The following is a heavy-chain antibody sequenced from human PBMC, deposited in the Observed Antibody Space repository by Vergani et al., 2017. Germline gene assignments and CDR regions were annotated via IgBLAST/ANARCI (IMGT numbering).Heavy chain of an antibody. J-gene: IGHJ5*02. CDR3: ARHSTVEWLVKLGWIAP. V-gene: IGHV4-39*01. CDR1: GASIRSSNYY. Sequence: QLQLQESGPGLVKPSATLSLTCSVSGASIRSSNYYWGWIRQPPGKGLEWIASIYYSGSTYYNPSLKSRVTISVDTSKNQFSLKLSSLTAADTAVYFCARHSTVEWLVKLGWIAPWGQGILVTVSS. D-gene: IGHD6-19*01. CDR2: IYYSGST.